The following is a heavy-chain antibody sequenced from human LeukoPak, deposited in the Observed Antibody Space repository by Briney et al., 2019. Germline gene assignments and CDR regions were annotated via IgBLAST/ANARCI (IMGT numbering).Heavy chain of an antibody. D-gene: IGHD2-2*01. Sequence: ASVKVSCKASGYTFTSYGISWVRQAPGQGLEWMGWISAYNGNTNYAQKLQGRVTMTTDTSTSTAYMELRSLRPDDTAVYYCARGLLSSTRRNNWFDPWGQGTLVTVSS. CDR2: ISAYNGNT. J-gene: IGHJ5*02. CDR1: GYTFTSYG. CDR3: ARGLLSSTRRNNWFDP. V-gene: IGHV1-18*01.